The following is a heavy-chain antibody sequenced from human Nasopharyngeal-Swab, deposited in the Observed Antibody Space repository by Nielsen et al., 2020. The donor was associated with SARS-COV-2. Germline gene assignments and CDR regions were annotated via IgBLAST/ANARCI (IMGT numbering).Heavy chain of an antibody. J-gene: IGHJ4*02. CDR1: GFTFDDYA. CDR3: PKDSSSWYKRDFDY. D-gene: IGHD6-13*01. Sequence: SLKISCAASGFTFDDYAMHWVRQAPGKGLEWVSGISWNSGSIGYADSVKGRFTISRDNAKNSLYLQMNSLRAEDTALYYCPKDSSSWYKRDFDYWGQGTLVTVSP. V-gene: IGHV3-9*01. CDR2: ISWNSGSI.